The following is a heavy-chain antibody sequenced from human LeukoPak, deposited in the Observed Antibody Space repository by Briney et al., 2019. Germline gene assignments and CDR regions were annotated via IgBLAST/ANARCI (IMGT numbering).Heavy chain of an antibody. CDR2: MNPNSGNT. Sequence: VASVKVSCKASGYTFTSYDINWVRQATGQGLEWVGWMNPNSGNTGYAQKFQGRVTMTRNTSTSTAYMELSSLRSEDTAVYYCARHSSSSSWFDPWGQGTLVTVSS. CDR3: ARHSSSSSWFDP. J-gene: IGHJ5*02. D-gene: IGHD6-6*01. V-gene: IGHV1-8*01. CDR1: GYTFTSYD.